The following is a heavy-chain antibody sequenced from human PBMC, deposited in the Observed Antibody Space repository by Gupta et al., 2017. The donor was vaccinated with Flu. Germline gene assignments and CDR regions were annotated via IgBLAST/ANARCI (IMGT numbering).Heavy chain of an antibody. CDR3: ARDWAYIALDY. CDR1: GFTFPSSW. D-gene: IGHD5-12*01. Sequence: EVQLVESGGGLVQPGGSLRLSCAASGFTFPSSWLTLVRPAPVKGRVWVTTRSQDGMVKNGVDSVKGRFTISRDNAKNSLYLHMNSLRAEDTAVYFCARDWAYIALDYWGQGTLVTVSS. CDR2: RSQDGMVK. V-gene: IGHV3-7*01. J-gene: IGHJ4*02.